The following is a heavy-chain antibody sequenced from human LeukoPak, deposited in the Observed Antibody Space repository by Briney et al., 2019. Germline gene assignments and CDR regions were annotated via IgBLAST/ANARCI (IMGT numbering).Heavy chain of an antibody. CDR3: ARENWGYYMDV. CDR1: GFSFRSYG. V-gene: IGHV3-74*01. CDR2: IKSDGTST. J-gene: IGHJ6*03. Sequence: TGGSLRLSCAASGFSFRSYGMHWVRQAPGKGLVWVSRIKSDGTSTTYADSVKGRLTISRDNAKDTLYLQMNSLRDEDTAVYYCARENWGYYMDVWGKGTTVTVSS. D-gene: IGHD7-27*01.